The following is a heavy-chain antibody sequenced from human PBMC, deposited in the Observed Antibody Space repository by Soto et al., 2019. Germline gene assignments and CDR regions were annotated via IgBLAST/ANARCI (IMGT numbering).Heavy chain of an antibody. CDR3: ARDPYGDYTNWFAP. D-gene: IGHD4-17*01. V-gene: IGHV3-48*01. Sequence: EVQLVESGGGLVQPGGSLRLSCAASGFTFNSYSMNWVRQAPGKGLEWVSSISSRSSTINYADSVKGRFTISRDNTKNSLFLQMNSLRAEDTAVYCCARDPYGDYTNWFAPGGQGTLVGVS. CDR1: GFTFNSYS. J-gene: IGHJ5*02. CDR2: ISSRSSTI.